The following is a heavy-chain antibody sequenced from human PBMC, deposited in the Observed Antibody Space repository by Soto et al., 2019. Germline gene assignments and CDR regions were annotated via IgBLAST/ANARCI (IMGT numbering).Heavy chain of an antibody. V-gene: IGHV1-2*04. CDR1: GYTFTGYY. CDR3: ARVGGIAAGNYYYYGMDV. Sequence: ASVKVSCKASGYTFTGYYMHWVRQAPGQGLEWMGWINPNSGGTNYAQKFQGWVTMTRDTSISTAYMELSRLRSDDTAVYYCARVGGIAAGNYYYYGMDVWGQGTKVTVS. CDR2: INPNSGGT. D-gene: IGHD6-25*01. J-gene: IGHJ6*02.